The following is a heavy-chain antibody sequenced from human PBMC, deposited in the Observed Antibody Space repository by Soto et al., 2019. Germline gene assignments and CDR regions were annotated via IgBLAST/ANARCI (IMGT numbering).Heavy chain of an antibody. Sequence: EVQLLESGGGLVQPGESLRLSCAFSGFIFGNYMMTWVRQAPGKGLEWVSTIRDGGESTYYADSVKGRFTISRDNSKNTLCLQMDSLGVEDTAVYYCAPHVHCSGGSCHYDAFDIRGQGTMVTVSS. CDR3: APHVHCSGGSCHYDAFDI. V-gene: IGHV3-23*01. J-gene: IGHJ3*02. CDR2: IRDGGEST. D-gene: IGHD2-15*01. CDR1: GFIFGNYM.